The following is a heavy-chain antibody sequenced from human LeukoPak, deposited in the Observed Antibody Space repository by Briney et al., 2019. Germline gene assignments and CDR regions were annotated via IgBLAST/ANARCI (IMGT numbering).Heavy chain of an antibody. D-gene: IGHD6-13*01. J-gene: IGHJ6*03. CDR1: GLTFSSYS. Sequence: PGGSLRLSCAASGLTFSSYSMNWVRQAPGKGLEWVSSISSSSSYIYYADSVKGRFTISRDNAKNSLYLQMNSLRAEDTAVYYCARDMSSSWTPWYYMDVWGKGTTVTVSS. CDR2: ISSSSSYI. CDR3: ARDMSSSWTPWYYMDV. V-gene: IGHV3-21*01.